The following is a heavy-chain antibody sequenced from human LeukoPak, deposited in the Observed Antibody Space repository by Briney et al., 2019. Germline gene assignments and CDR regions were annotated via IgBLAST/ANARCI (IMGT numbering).Heavy chain of an antibody. J-gene: IGHJ4*02. CDR2: INPSGGST. CDR1: GYTFTSYY. CDR3: ARSSPGEYFDY. V-gene: IGHV1-46*01. Sequence: GASVKVSCKASGYTFTSYYMHWVRQAPGQGLEWMGVINPSGGSTSYAQKFQGRVTMTRDTSTSTVYMELSSLRSEDTAVYYCARSSPGEYFDYWGQGTLVTVSS.